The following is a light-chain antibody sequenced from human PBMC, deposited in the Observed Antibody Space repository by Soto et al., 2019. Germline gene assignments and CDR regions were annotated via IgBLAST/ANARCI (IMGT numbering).Light chain of an antibody. CDR2: AAS. CDR3: QQSYSTPPWT. Sequence: DIQMTQSPSSLSASVGDRVTITCRASQSISSYLNWYQQTPGKAPKLLIYAASSLQSGVPSRFSGGVSGTDFTLTISSLQPEDFATYYCQQSYSTPPWTFGQGTKLDIK. CDR1: QSISSY. J-gene: IGKJ1*01. V-gene: IGKV1-39*01.